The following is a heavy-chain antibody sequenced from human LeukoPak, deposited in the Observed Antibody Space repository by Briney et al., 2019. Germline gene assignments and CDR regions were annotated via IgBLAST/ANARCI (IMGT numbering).Heavy chain of an antibody. CDR3: ARDLGYSNSWYGYYFDY. Sequence: PGGSLRLSCAASGFTFSSYAMSWVRQAPGKGLEWVSAISGNVGTTYYADSVKGRFTISRDNSKNTLYLQMNSLRSEDTAVYHCARDLGYSNSWYGYYFDYWGQGTLVTVSS. J-gene: IGHJ4*02. V-gene: IGHV3-23*01. D-gene: IGHD6-13*01. CDR1: GFTFSSYA. CDR2: ISGNVGTT.